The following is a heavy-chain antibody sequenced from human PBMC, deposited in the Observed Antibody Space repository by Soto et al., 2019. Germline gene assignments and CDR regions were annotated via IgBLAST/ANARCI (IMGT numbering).Heavy chain of an antibody. CDR1: GGSFGGYY. J-gene: IGHJ4*02. D-gene: IGHD6-13*01. CDR3: ARHHRSWAQQADFDY. Sequence: TSETLSLTCAVYGGSFGGYYGSWIRQPPGKGLEWIGDINHSGSTNYNPSLKSRVTISVDTSKNQFSLKLSSVTAADTAVYYCARHHRSWAQQADFDYWGQGTLVTVSS. CDR2: INHSGST. V-gene: IGHV4-34*01.